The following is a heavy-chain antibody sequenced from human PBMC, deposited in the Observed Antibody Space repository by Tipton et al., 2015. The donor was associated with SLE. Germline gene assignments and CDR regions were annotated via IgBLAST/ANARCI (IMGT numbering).Heavy chain of an antibody. V-gene: IGHV4-31*03. CDR1: GGSISSGGYY. J-gene: IGHJ4*02. CDR2: IYYSGST. Sequence: TLSLTCTVSGGSISSGGYYWSWIRQHPGKGLEWIGYIYYSGSTYYNPSLKSRVTISVDTSKNQFFLRPRSVTAADTAVYYCARGRGSSSSGHYWGQGTLVTVSS. CDR3: ARGRGSSSSGHY. D-gene: IGHD6-6*01.